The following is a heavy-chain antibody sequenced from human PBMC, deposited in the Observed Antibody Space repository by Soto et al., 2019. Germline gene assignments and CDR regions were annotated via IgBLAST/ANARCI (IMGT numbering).Heavy chain of an antibody. D-gene: IGHD1-7*01. Sequence: SETLSLTCTVSGGSISSYRWSWIRQPAGKGLEWIGRLNTYGNTHYNPSLKSRVTVSVDTSRNQFFLTLRSVTAADSAVYHCGRESGETWDYEASWGQGTPITVSS. V-gene: IGHV4-4*07. CDR2: LNTYGNT. J-gene: IGHJ5*02. CDR3: GRESGETWDYEAS. CDR1: GGSISSYR.